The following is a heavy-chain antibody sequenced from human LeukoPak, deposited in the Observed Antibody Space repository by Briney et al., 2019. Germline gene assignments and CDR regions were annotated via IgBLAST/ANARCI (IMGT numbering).Heavy chain of an antibody. Sequence: SSETLSLTCTVSGGSISSSSYYWSWIRQPPGKGLEWIGYIYYSGSTNYNPSLKSRVTISVDTSKNQFSLKLSSVTAADTAVYYCARHRGFYDSSGYETGFDYWGQGTLVTVSS. J-gene: IGHJ4*02. CDR1: GGSISSSSYY. CDR2: IYYSGST. CDR3: ARHRGFYDSSGYETGFDY. D-gene: IGHD3-22*01. V-gene: IGHV4-61*05.